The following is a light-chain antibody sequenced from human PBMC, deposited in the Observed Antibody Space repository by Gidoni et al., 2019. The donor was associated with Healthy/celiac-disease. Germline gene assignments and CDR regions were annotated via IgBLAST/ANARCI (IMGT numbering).Light chain of an antibody. Sequence: DIQMTQSPSTLSASVGDRVTITCRASQSISSWLAWYQQNPGKAPKLLIYDASSLESGVPSRFSGSGSGTEFTLTISSLQPDDFATYYCQQYNSYSFGQXTRLEIK. CDR2: DAS. CDR1: QSISSW. V-gene: IGKV1-5*01. CDR3: QQYNSYS. J-gene: IGKJ5*01.